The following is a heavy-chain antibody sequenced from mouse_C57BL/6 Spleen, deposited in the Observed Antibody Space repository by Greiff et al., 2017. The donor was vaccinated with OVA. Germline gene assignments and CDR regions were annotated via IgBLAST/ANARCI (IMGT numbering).Heavy chain of an antibody. CDR1: GFTFSDYY. CDR3: ATLDGYGFAY. CDR2: INYDGSST. D-gene: IGHD2-2*01. J-gene: IGHJ3*01. Sequence: EVQLVESEGGLVQPGSSMKLSCTASGFTFSDYYMAWVRQVPEKGLEWVANINYDGSSTYYLDSLKSRFIISRDNAKNILYLQMSSLKSEDTATYYCATLDGYGFAYWGQGTLVTVSA. V-gene: IGHV5-16*01.